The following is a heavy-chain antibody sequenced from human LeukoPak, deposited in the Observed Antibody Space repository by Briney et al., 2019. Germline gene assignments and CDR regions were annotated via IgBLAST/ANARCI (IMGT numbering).Heavy chain of an antibody. D-gene: IGHD3-10*01. CDR2: INPNSGGT. CDR1: GYTFTGYY. Sequence: ASVKVSCTASGYTFTGYYMHWVRPAPGQGVAWVGWINPNSGGTNYAQKFQGRVTITRDTSTSTAYMELSRLRSDDTAVYYCARALITMVRRDYYNDYWGQGTLVTVSS. CDR3: ARALITMVRRDYYNDY. J-gene: IGHJ4*02. V-gene: IGHV1-2*02.